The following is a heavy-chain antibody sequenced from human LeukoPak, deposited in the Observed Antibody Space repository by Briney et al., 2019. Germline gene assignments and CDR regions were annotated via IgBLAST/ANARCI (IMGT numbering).Heavy chain of an antibody. CDR2: IYVDGIEK. D-gene: IGHD2-2*01. CDR3: ARTVVEVRAASDVFDI. V-gene: IGHV3-7*01. J-gene: IGHJ3*02. Sequence: GGSLRLACAASGFTFGTSWMIWVRQAPGKGLEWLANIYVDGIEKYYVDPVKGRFTISRDNAKNSLYLQMDSLRVEDTAVYYCARTVVEVRAASDVFDIWGQGTMVTVSS. CDR1: GFTFGTSW.